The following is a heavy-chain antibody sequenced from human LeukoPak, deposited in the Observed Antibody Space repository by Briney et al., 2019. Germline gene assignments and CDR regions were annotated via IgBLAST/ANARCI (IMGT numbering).Heavy chain of an antibody. D-gene: IGHD3-10*01. CDR1: GYSFINYW. CDR3: ARLFVSGSYYSPTDY. CDR2: IYPGDSDA. J-gene: IGHJ4*02. Sequence: GESLKISCKGSGYSFINYWIGWVRQMPGKGLEWMGIIYPGDSDARYSPSFQGQVIMSADKSISTAYLQWSSLRVSDTAIYYCARLFVSGSYYSPTDYWGQGTLVTVSS. V-gene: IGHV5-51*01.